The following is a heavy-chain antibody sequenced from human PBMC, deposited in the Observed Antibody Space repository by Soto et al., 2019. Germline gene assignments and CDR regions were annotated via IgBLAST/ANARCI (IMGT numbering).Heavy chain of an antibody. Sequence: ASVKVSCKASGYTFTGYYMHWVRQAPGQGLEWMGWINPNRGGTNYTQKFQGWVTMTRDTSISTAYMELSRLRSDDTAVYYCARSTPLLAGDQRDWYVDLWGRGTLVTVSS. CDR2: INPNRGGT. J-gene: IGHJ2*01. CDR3: ARSTPLLAGDQRDWYVDL. D-gene: IGHD7-27*01. V-gene: IGHV1-2*04. CDR1: GYTFTGYY.